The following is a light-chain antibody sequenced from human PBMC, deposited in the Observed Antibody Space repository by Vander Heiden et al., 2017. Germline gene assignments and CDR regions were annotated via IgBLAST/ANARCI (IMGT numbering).Light chain of an antibody. Sequence: DIVLTPSPGTLSFSPGARATLSCRPSQSVISSYLAWSQQKPGQAPRLLIYGASSRATGIPDRFSGSGSGTDFTLTISRLEPEDFAVYYCQQYGSSPLTFGGGTKVEIK. CDR2: GAS. J-gene: IGKJ4*01. V-gene: IGKV3-20*01. CDR3: QQYGSSPLT. CDR1: QSVISSY.